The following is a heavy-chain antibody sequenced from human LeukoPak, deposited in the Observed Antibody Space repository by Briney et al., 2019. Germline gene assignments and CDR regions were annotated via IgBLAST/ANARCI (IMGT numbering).Heavy chain of an antibody. CDR1: GGSISSGDYY. J-gene: IGHJ4*02. Sequence: SETLSLTCTVSGGSISSGDYYWSWIRQPPGKGLEWIGYIYYSGSTYYNPSLKSRVTISVDTSKNQFSLKLNSVTAADTAVYYCARDYPQGYDYVWGSFTDYWGQGTLVTVSS. D-gene: IGHD3-16*01. CDR2: IYYSGST. CDR3: ARDYPQGYDYVWGSFTDY. V-gene: IGHV4-30-4*01.